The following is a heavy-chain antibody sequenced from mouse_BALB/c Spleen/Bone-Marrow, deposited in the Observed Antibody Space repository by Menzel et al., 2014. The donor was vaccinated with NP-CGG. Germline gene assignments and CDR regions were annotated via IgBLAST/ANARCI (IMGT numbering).Heavy chain of an antibody. Sequence: QVQLQQSGPELVRPGVSVKLSCKGSGYTFTAYAMHWVKQSHAKSLEWIGLISTYSGNTHYNQNFKGKATMTVDKSSSTAYMELASLTSEDSAIYYCARNFYGSSYFDYWGQGTTLTVSS. CDR3: ARNFYGSSYFDY. V-gene: IGHV1-67*01. CDR2: ISTYSGNT. D-gene: IGHD1-1*01. CDR1: GYTFTAYA. J-gene: IGHJ2*01.